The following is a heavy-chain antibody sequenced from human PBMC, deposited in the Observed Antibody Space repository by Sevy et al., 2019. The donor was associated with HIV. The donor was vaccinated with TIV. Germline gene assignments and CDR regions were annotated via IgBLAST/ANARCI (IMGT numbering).Heavy chain of an antibody. CDR3: ARGMGWIQTWLPDY. J-gene: IGHJ4*02. V-gene: IGHV3-11*01. CDR2: ISPSGITK. D-gene: IGHD5-18*01. CDR1: GFRFSDYY. Sequence: GGSLRLSCEASGFRFSDYYMSWIRVAPGKGLECVSYISPSGITKYYADSVKGRFTISRDFAKNSLSLQMNSPKADDTAVYFCARGMGWIQTWLPDYWGQGTLVTVSS.